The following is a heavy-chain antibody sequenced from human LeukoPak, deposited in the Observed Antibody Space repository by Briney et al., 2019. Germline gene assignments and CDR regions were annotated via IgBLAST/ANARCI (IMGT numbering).Heavy chain of an antibody. D-gene: IGHD3-10*01. CDR2: ISAYNGNT. J-gene: IGHJ3*02. CDR1: GYTFTSYG. V-gene: IGHV1-18*01. Sequence: ASVKVSCKASGYTFTSYGISWVQQAPGQGLEWMGWISAYNGNTNYAQKLQGRVTMTTDTSTSTAYMELRSLRSDDTAVYYCATYGSGSSPDAFDIWGQGTMVTVSS. CDR3: ATYGSGSSPDAFDI.